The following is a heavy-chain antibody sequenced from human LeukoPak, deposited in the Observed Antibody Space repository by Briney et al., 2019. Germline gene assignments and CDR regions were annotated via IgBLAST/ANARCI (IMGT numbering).Heavy chain of an antibody. CDR2: IYTSGST. Sequence: PSETLSLTCTVSGGSISSYYWSWIRQPAGKGLEWIGRIYTSGSTNYNPSLKSRVTMSVDTSKNQFSLKLSSVTAADTAAYYCARKYYYDSSGYFRRGYYYYMDVWGKGTTVTISS. CDR1: GGSISSYY. CDR3: ARKYYYDSSGYFRRGYYYYMDV. V-gene: IGHV4-4*07. J-gene: IGHJ6*03. D-gene: IGHD3-22*01.